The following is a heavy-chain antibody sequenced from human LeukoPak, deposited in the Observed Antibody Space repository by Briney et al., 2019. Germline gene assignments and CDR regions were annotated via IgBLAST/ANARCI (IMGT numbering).Heavy chain of an antibody. V-gene: IGHV4-31*03. Sequence: SETLSLTCTVSGGSISSGGYYWSWFRQHPGKGLEWIGYIYYSGSTYYNPSLKSRVTISVDTSKNQFSLKLSSVTAADTAVYYCARVFRDGYNSLDYWGQGTLVTVSS. CDR2: IYYSGST. CDR3: ARVFRDGYNSLDY. J-gene: IGHJ4*02. D-gene: IGHD5-24*01. CDR1: GGSISSGGYY.